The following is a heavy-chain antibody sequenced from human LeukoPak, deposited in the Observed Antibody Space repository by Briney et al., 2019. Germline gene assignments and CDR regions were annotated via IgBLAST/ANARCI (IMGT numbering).Heavy chain of an antibody. CDR1: GGSISSGGYS. CDR3: ARAGYGDHFDY. D-gene: IGHD4-17*01. Sequence: SETLSLTCAVSGGSISSGGYSWSWIRQPPGKGLEWIGYTYHSGSTYYNPSLKSRVTISVDRSKNQFSLKLSSVTAADTAVYYCARAGYGDHFDYWGQGTLVTVSS. V-gene: IGHV4-30-2*01. CDR2: TYHSGST. J-gene: IGHJ4*02.